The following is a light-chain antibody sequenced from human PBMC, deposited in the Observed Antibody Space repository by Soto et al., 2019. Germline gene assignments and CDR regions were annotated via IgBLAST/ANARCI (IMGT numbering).Light chain of an antibody. CDR3: QQSTT. Sequence: DIQMTQSPSSLSASVGDRVTITCRASQSISNYLNWYQQKPGKAPNLLIYAASSLQSGVPSRFSGSGSGTDFTLTISSLQPEDFATYYCQQSTTFGQGTKVEIK. CDR2: AAS. V-gene: IGKV1-39*01. CDR1: QSISNY. J-gene: IGKJ1*01.